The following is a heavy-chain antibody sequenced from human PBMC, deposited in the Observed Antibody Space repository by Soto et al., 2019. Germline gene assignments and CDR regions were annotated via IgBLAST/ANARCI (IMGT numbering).Heavy chain of an antibody. J-gene: IGHJ5*01. V-gene: IGHV4-30-4*01. D-gene: IGHD2-15*01. CDR2: IYKSATT. CDR1: GDSIPTVDYF. CDR3: ARGRYCLTGRCFPNWFDS. Sequence: TLSLTCSVSGDSIPTVDYFWAWIRQPPGQALEYIGYIYKSATTYYNPSFESRVAISLDTSKSQFSLNVTSVTAADTAVYFCARGRYCLTGRCFPNWFDSWGQGTLVTVSS.